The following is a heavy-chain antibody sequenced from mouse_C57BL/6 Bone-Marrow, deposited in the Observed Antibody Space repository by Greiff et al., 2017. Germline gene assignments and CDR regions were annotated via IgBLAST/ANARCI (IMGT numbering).Heavy chain of an antibody. CDR2: IYPGSGNT. V-gene: IGHV1-76*01. J-gene: IGHJ4*01. Sequence: VQRVESGAELVRPGASVKLSCKASGYTFTDYYINWVKQRPGQGLEWIARIYPGSGNTYYNEKFKGKATLTAEKSSSTAYMQLSSLTSEDSAVYFCARWGATWAMDYWGQGTSVTVSS. CDR3: ARWGATWAMDY. CDR1: GYTFTDYY. D-gene: IGHD1-1*01.